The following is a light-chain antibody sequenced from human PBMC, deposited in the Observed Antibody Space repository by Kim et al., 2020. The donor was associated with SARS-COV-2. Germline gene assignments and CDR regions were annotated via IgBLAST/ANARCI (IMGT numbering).Light chain of an antibody. CDR3: ASWDGGLDTRI. CDR1: TSNIGRNY. Sequence: QSVLTQPPSVSGTPGQRVTISCSGTTSNIGRNYVYWYQQLPGMAPKLLICRDDQRPPGVPDRFSASKSGTSASLAISGLRSEDEADYYCASWDGGLDTRIFGGGTKLTVL. J-gene: IGLJ2*01. V-gene: IGLV1-47*01. CDR2: RDD.